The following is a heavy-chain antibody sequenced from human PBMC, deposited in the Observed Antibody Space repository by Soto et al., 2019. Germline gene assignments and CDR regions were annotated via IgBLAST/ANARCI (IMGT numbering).Heavy chain of an antibody. CDR1: GGSISSYY. CDR2: IYYSGST. V-gene: IGHV4-59*12. Sequence: SETLSLTCTVSGGSISSYYWSWIRQPPGKGLEWIGYIYYSGSTNYNPSLKSRVTISVDTSKNQFSLKLSSVTAADTAVYYCARVRGSYYYGMDVWGQGITVTVSS. CDR3: ARVRGSYYYGMDV. J-gene: IGHJ6*02. D-gene: IGHD1-26*01.